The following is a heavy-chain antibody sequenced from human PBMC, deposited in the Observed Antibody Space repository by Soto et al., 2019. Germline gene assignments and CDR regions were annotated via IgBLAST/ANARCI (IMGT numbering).Heavy chain of an antibody. V-gene: IGHV1-18*01. CDR3: ARGGPPLDY. D-gene: IGHD3-16*01. CDR2: IIAYTGNT. J-gene: IGHJ4*02. Sequence: QVHLVQSGAEVKKPGASVKVSCTASGYTFTNFGISWVRQAPGQGLEWMGWIIAYTGNTNYAQKFQGRVTMTTDTTTRPAYMELRSPRSDDTAVYYCARGGPPLDYWGQGTLVTVSS. CDR1: GYTFTNFG.